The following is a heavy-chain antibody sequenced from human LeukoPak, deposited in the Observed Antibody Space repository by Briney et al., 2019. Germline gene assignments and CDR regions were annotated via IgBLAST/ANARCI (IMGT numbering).Heavy chain of an antibody. CDR3: ARSDYDFWSGYIDY. J-gene: IGHJ4*02. Sequence: GGSLRLSCAASGFTFSSYWMHWVRQAPGKGLVWVSRINTDGSSTSYADSVKGRFTISRDNAKNTLYLQMNSLRAEDTAVYYCARSDYDFWSGYIDYWGQGTLVTVSS. D-gene: IGHD3-3*01. CDR1: GFTFSSYW. CDR2: INTDGSST. V-gene: IGHV3-74*01.